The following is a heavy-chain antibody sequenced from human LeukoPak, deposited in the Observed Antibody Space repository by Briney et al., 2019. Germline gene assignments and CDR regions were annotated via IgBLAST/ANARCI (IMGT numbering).Heavy chain of an antibody. CDR2: ITASGTAM. V-gene: IGHV3-48*02. J-gene: IGHJ4*02. CDR1: GFTFCSYS. Sequence: GGSLRLSCAASGFTFCSYSMNWVRQAPGKGLEWVSHITASGTAMFYADSVKGRFTISRDNAKNSLYLQMNSLRDEDMAVYYCASSGSYRFDYWGQGTLVTVSS. D-gene: IGHD1-26*01. CDR3: ASSGSYRFDY.